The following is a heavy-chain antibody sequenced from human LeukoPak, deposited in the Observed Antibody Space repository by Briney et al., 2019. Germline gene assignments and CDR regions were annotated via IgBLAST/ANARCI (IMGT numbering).Heavy chain of an antibody. D-gene: IGHD3-10*01. J-gene: IGHJ5*02. CDR3: ATSYYGSGSSNWFDP. CDR2: FDPEDGET. CDR1: GYTLTELS. V-gene: IGHV1-24*01. Sequence: GASVKVSCKVSGYTLTELSMHWVRQTPGKGLEGMGGFDPEDGETSYAQKSQCRDTMTADTTTDTAYTELSSMSTESTAVYYCATSYYGSGSSNWFDPWGQGTLVTVSS.